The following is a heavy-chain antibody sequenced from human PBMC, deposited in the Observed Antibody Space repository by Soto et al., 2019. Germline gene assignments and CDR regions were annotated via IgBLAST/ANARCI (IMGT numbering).Heavy chain of an antibody. CDR3: ARSPSRMAAETQLDP. J-gene: IGHJ5*02. D-gene: IGHD6-6*01. CDR2: INGGAGDT. CDR1: GYIFTSYA. V-gene: IGHV1-3*01. Sequence: QVQLVQSGAEVRKPGASVKISCKASGYIFTSYAIHWLRQAPGQRLEWMGWINGGAGDTRYSVNFQGRVTFTRDTAATTAFTDLSSLSSADTAIYYCARSPSRMAAETQLDPWGQGTLVTVSS.